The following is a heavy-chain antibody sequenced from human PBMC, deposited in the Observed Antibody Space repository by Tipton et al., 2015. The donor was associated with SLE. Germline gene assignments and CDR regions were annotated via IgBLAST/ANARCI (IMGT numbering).Heavy chain of an antibody. J-gene: IGHJ4*02. CDR3: ARLRVGARPTY. V-gene: IGHV4-34*01. Sequence: TLSLTCAVYGGSFSGYYWSWIRQPPGKGLEWIGEINHSGSTNYNPSLKSRVTISVDTSKNQFSLKLSSVTAADTAVYYCARLRVGARPTYWGQGPLVTVSS. CDR2: INHSGST. CDR1: GGSFSGYY. D-gene: IGHD6-6*01.